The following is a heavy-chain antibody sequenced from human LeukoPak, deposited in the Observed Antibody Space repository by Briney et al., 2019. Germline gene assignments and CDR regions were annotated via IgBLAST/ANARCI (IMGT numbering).Heavy chain of an antibody. CDR2: IQIGEST. D-gene: IGHD3-16*02. CDR1: GGSISSGSYY. V-gene: IGHV4-61*09. CDR3: ARVRGLDYDYVWGSYRNDAFDI. J-gene: IGHJ3*02. Sequence: SETLSLTCTVSGGSISSGSYYWNWIRQRQPAGKGLEWIGHIQIGESTNYNPSLKSRVTISVDTSKNQFSLKLSSVTAADTAVYYCARVRGLDYDYVWGSYRNDAFDIWGQGTMVTVSS.